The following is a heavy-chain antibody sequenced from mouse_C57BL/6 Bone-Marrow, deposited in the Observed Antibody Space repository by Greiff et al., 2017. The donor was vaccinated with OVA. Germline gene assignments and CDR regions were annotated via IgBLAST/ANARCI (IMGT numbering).Heavy chain of an antibody. J-gene: IGHJ1*03. CDR1: GYTFTSYW. Sequence: VQLQQPGAELVMPGASVKLSCKASGYTFTSYWMHWVKQRPGQGLEWIGEIDPSDSYTNYNQKFKGKSTLTVDKSSSTAYMQLSSLTSEDSAVYYCARRITTVVYWYFDVWGTGTTVTVSS. V-gene: IGHV1-69*01. CDR2: IDPSDSYT. CDR3: ARRITTVVYWYFDV. D-gene: IGHD1-1*01.